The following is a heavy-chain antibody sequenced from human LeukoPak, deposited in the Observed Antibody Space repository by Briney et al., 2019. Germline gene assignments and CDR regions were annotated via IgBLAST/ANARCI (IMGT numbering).Heavy chain of an antibody. Sequence: ASVKVSYKASGYTFTSYDINWVRQATGQGLEWMGWMSPDSGGTNYAQKFQGRVTMTRDTSISTAYMELSRLRSDDTAVYYCARYGYYAEDAFDIWGQGTMVTVSS. V-gene: IGHV1-2*02. CDR1: GYTFTSYD. CDR3: ARYGYYAEDAFDI. D-gene: IGHD3-10*01. CDR2: MSPDSGGT. J-gene: IGHJ3*02.